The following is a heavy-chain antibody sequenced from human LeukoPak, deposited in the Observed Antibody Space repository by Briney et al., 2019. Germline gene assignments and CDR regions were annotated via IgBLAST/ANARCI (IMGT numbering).Heavy chain of an antibody. V-gene: IGHV3-23*01. J-gene: IGHJ3*02. CDR3: AKDRIRFLANDAFDI. CDR2: ISGSGGST. CDR1: GFTFSSYA. Sequence: GGSLRLSCAASGFTFSSYAMSWVRQAPGKGLEWVSAISGSGGSTYYADSVKGRFTISRDNSKNTLYLQMNSLRAEDTAVYYCAKDRIRFLANDAFDIWSQGTMVTVSS. D-gene: IGHD3-3*01.